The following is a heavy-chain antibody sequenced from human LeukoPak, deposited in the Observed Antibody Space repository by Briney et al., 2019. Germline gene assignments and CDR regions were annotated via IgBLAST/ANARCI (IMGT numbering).Heavy chain of an antibody. CDR3: AKQYDFWSGPDY. D-gene: IGHD3-3*01. CDR2: ISGNDGST. CDR1: GFTFSRYA. Sequence: PGGSLRLSCAASGFTFSRYAMNWVRQAPGKGLEWVSTISGNDGSTYYADSVQGRFTISRDNSKNTLYLQMNSLRVEDTAVYYCAKQYDFWSGPDYWGQGTLVTVSS. V-gene: IGHV3-23*01. J-gene: IGHJ4*02.